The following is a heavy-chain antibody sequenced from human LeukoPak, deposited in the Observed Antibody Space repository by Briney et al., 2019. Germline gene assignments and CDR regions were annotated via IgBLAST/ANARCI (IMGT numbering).Heavy chain of an antibody. V-gene: IGHV3-11*01. Sequence: GGSLRLSCAASGFSFSDYYMSWSREAPGKGLEWVAYITSSGDDIYYADSVKGRFTISRDNAKNALFLRMNTLRVEDTGTYYCASDIVATSGDFWGQGTLVSVSS. CDR1: GFSFSDYY. CDR3: ASDIVATSGDF. CDR2: ITSSGDDI. D-gene: IGHD5-12*01. J-gene: IGHJ4*02.